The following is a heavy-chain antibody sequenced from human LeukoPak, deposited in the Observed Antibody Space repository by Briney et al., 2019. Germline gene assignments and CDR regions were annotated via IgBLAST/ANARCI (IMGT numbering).Heavy chain of an antibody. CDR2: INPSGGST. V-gene: IGHV1-46*01. J-gene: IGHJ1*01. D-gene: IGHD6-13*01. Sequence: ASVKVSCEASGYTFTSYYMYWVRQAPGQGLGWMGIINPSGGSTSYAQKFQGRVTMTRDTSTSTVYMELSSLRSEDTAVYYCAREEPSIAAAGIPGLWGQGTLVTVSS. CDR3: AREEPSIAAAGIPGL. CDR1: GYTFTSYY.